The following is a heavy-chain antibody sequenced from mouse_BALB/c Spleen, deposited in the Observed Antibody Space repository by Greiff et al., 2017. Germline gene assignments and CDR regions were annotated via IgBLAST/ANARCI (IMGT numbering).Heavy chain of an antibody. CDR3: TRDGRSPWFAY. J-gene: IGHJ3*01. Sequence: EVKLVESGGGLVKPGGSLKLSCAASGFTFSSYTMSWVRQTPEKRLEWVATISSGGSYTYYPDSVKGRFTISRDNAKNTLYLQMSSLKSEDTAMYYCTRDGRSPWFAYWGQGTLVTVSA. CDR1: GFTFSSYT. D-gene: IGHD6-1*01. CDR2: ISSGGSYT. V-gene: IGHV5-6-4*01.